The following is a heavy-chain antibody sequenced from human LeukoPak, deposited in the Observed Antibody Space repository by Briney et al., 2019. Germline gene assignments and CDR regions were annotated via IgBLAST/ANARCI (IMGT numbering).Heavy chain of an antibody. V-gene: IGHV3-30-3*01. D-gene: IGHD3-3*01. J-gene: IGHJ6*02. CDR3: ARERGEFGVVSYYYYGMDV. CDR1: GFTFSSYA. CDR2: ISYDGSNK. Sequence: GGSLRPSCAASGFTFSSYAMHWVRQAPGKGLEWVAVISYDGSNKYYADSVKGRFTISRDNSKNTLYLQMNSLRAEDTAVYYCARERGEFGVVSYYYYGMDVWGQGTTVTVSS.